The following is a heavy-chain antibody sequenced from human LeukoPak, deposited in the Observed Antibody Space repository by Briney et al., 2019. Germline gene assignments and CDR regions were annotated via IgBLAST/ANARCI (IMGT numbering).Heavy chain of an antibody. CDR1: GYTFTGYY. V-gene: IGHV1-2*02. Sequence: ASVKVSCKASGYTFTGYYMHWVRQAPGQGLEWMGWINPNSGGTNYAQKFQGRVIMTRDTSISTAYMELSRLRSDDTAVYYCARLLMVRGVIPDYYYYYMDVWGKGTTVTISS. D-gene: IGHD3-10*01. J-gene: IGHJ6*03. CDR3: ARLLMVRGVIPDYYYYYMDV. CDR2: INPNSGGT.